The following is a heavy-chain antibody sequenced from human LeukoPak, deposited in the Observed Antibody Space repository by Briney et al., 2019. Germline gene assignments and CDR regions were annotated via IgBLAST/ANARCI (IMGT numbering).Heavy chain of an antibody. V-gene: IGHV3-7*01. CDR3: ARSAGSSSWYEGYYFDY. CDR2: IKQDGSEK. Sequence: GGSLRLSCAASGFTFSSYWMSWVRQAPGKGLEWVANIKQDGSEKYYVDSVKGRFTISRDNAKNSLYLQMNGLRAEDTAVYYCARSAGSSSWYEGYYFDYWGQGTLVTVSS. D-gene: IGHD6-13*01. CDR1: GFTFSSYW. J-gene: IGHJ4*02.